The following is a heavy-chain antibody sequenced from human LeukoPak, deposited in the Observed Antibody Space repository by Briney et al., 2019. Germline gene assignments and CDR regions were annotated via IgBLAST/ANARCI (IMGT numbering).Heavy chain of an antibody. J-gene: IGHJ4*02. Sequence: PSETLSLTCTVSGGSLSSRSHYWGWIRQPPGQGLEWIGSLSNSGNTYYNPSLKSRVTISVDTSKNEFSLKLNSVTAADTAVYYCAREWFGESQWGQGTLVTVSS. V-gene: IGHV4-39*02. D-gene: IGHD3-10*01. CDR3: AREWFGESQ. CDR1: GGSLSSRSHY. CDR2: LSNSGNT.